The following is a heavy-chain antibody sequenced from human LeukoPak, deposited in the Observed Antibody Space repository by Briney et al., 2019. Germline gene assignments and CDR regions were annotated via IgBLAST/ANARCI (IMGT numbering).Heavy chain of an antibody. CDR1: GFTFSSYS. CDR2: ISSSSSYI. D-gene: IGHD6-19*01. J-gene: IGHJ6*02. CDR3: ARVIERQWLIPSYYYYGMDV. Sequence: GGSLRLSCAASGFTFSSYSMNWVRQAPGKGLEWVSSISSSSSYIYYADSVKGRFTISRDNAKNSLYLQMNCLRAEDTAVYYCARVIERQWLIPSYYYYGMDVWGQGTTVTVSS. V-gene: IGHV3-21*01.